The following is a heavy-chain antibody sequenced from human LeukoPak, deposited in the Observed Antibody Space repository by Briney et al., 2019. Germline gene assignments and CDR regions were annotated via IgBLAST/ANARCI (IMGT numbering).Heavy chain of an antibody. J-gene: IGHJ4*02. Sequence: SETLSLTCTVSGGSISSGGYYWSWIRQHPGKGLEWIGYIYYSGSTYYKPSLKSRVTISVDTSKNQFSLKLNSVTAADTAVYYCARERSYGRIPDYWGQGTLVTVSS. CDR3: ARERSYGRIPDY. CDR1: GGSISSGGYY. D-gene: IGHD5-18*01. V-gene: IGHV4-31*03. CDR2: IYYSGST.